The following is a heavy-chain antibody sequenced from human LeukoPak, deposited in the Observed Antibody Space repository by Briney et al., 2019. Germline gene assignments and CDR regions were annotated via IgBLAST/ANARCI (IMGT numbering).Heavy chain of an antibody. CDR2: IYPGDSDT. J-gene: IGHJ3*02. V-gene: IGHV5-51*01. D-gene: IGHD3-3*01. CDR3: ARGSYYDFWSGYYPDAFDI. CDR1: GYSFTSYW. Sequence: GESLKISCKGSGYSFTSYWIGWMRQMPGKGLEWMGIIYPGDSDTRYSPSFQGQVTISADKSISTAYLQWSSLKASDTAMYYCARGSYYDFWSGYYPDAFDIWGQGTMVTVSS.